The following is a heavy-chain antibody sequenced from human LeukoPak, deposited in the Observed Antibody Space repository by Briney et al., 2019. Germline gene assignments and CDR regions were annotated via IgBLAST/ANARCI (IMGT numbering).Heavy chain of an antibody. CDR2: IYTSGST. CDR1: GGSISSYY. V-gene: IGHV4-4*07. Sequence: PSETLSLTCTVSGGSISSYYWSWIRQPAGKGLEWIGRIYTSGSTNYNPSLKSRVTMSVDTSKNQFSLKLSSVTAADTAVYYCARDGFLGGWSKEDYGMDVWGQGTTVTVSS. J-gene: IGHJ6*02. CDR3: ARDGFLGGWSKEDYGMDV. D-gene: IGHD6-19*01.